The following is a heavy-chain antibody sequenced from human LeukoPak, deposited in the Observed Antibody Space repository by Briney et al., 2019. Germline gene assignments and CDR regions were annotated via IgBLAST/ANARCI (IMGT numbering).Heavy chain of an antibody. V-gene: IGHV1-24*01. CDR3: ATDGSGDYLNH. Sequence: ASVKVSCKVSGYIFTELSMHWVRQAPGKGLEWMGGFNPEDGESFYAQKFQGRVTLTEDTSADTAYMELSSLTFEVTAVYYCATDGSGDYLNHWGQGTLVTVSS. CDR1: GYIFTELS. J-gene: IGHJ4*02. CDR2: FNPEDGES. D-gene: IGHD4-17*01.